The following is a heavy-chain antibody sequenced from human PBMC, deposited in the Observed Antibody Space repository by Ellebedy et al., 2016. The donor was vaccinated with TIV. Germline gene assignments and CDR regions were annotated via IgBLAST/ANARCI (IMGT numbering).Heavy chain of an antibody. J-gene: IGHJ3*02. CDR1: GFSFSSYS. D-gene: IGHD1-26*01. V-gene: IGHV3-21*06. CDR2: IGSSITNI. Sequence: GGSLRLSCAASGFSFSSYSMSWVRQAPGKGLEWVSSIGSSITNIYYADSVRGRFTISRDNTKNSLYLQMSSLRVEDTAVYYCARPRGGSQIGIWGQGTMVTVSS. CDR3: ARPRGGSQIGI.